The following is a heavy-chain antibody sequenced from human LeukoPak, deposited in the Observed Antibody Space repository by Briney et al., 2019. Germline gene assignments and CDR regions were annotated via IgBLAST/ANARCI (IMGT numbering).Heavy chain of an antibody. CDR2: ISSSGSTI. CDR1: GFTFSSYE. V-gene: IGHV3-48*03. J-gene: IGHJ4*02. Sequence: GRSLRVSCAAPGFTFSSYELNKVRKDPGKWLEWVSYISSSGSTIYYADSVKGRFTISRDNAKNSLYLQMNSLRAEDTAFFFFFKQKTAYEIFIDYWGQGTLVTVSS. CDR3: FKQKTAYEIFIDY. D-gene: IGHD3-9*01.